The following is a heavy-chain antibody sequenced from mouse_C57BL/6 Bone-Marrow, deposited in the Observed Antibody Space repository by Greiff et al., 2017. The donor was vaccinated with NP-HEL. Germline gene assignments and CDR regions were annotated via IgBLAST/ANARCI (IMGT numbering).Heavy chain of an antibody. CDR1: GFSFNTYA. J-gene: IGHJ3*01. V-gene: IGHV10-1*01. CDR3: VRETAQAFAY. CDR2: IRSKSNNYAT. D-gene: IGHD3-2*02. Sequence: EVKLMESGGGLVQPKGSLKLSCAASGFSFNTYAMNWVRQAPGKGLEWVARIRSKSNNYATYYADSVKDRFTISRDDSESMLYLQMNNLKTEDTAMYYCVRETAQAFAYWGQGTLVTVSA.